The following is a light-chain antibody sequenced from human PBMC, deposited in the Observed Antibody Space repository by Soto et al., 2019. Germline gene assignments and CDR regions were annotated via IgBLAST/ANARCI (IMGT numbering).Light chain of an antibody. CDR1: SSDVGAYNY. CDR3: FSHRGGDSHV. CDR2: GVT. V-gene: IGLV2-14*01. Sequence: SQPASVSGSPGQSITISFTGTSSDVGAYNYVSWYQQYPGKAPKLMIYGVTNRPSGVSNRFSGSKTGNTASLTISGLQAEDEADYYCFSHRGGDSHVFGTGTKVTVL. J-gene: IGLJ1*01.